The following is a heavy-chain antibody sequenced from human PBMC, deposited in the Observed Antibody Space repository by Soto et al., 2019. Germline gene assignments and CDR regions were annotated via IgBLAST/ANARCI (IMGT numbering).Heavy chain of an antibody. CDR1: GFTFSSYG. CDR3: ARDLGITIFGVVRFGMDV. V-gene: IGHV3-33*01. Sequence: GSLRLSCAASGFTFSSYGMHWVRQAPGKGLEWVAVIWYDGSNKYYADSVKGRFTISRDNSKNTLYLQMNSLRAEDTAVYYCARDLGITIFGVVRFGMDVWGQGTTVTVSS. CDR2: IWYDGSNK. J-gene: IGHJ6*02. D-gene: IGHD3-3*01.